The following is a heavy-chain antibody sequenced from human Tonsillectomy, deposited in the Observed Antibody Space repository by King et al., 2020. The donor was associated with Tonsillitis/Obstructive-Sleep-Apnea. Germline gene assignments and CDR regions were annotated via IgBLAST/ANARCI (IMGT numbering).Heavy chain of an antibody. CDR1: GFTFSSYA. V-gene: IGHV3-30*04. CDR2: ISLDGSNK. CDR3: ESDGDTSRYMDV. D-gene: IGHD2/OR15-2a*01. J-gene: IGHJ6*03. Sequence: VQLVESGGGVVQPERSLRLSCAASGFTFSSYAVHWVRQAPGKGLEGVAVISLDGSNKYYTGSVRGRFNISRDNSKNTLYLQLNSLRVEDPAVYYCESDGDTSRYMDVWGKGTTVTVSS.